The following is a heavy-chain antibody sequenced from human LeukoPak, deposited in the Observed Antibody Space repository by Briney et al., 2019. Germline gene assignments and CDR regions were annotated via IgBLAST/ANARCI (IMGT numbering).Heavy chain of an antibody. Sequence: GGSLRLSCAASGFTFSSYSMNWVRQAPGKGLEWVSSISSSRSYIYYADSVKGRFTISRDNAKNSLYLQMNSLRAEDTAVYYCARGDPYDILTDTYYYYGMDVWGKGTTVTVSS. V-gene: IGHV3-21*01. J-gene: IGHJ6*04. CDR1: GFTFSSYS. D-gene: IGHD3-9*01. CDR3: ARGDPYDILTDTYYYYGMDV. CDR2: ISSSRSYI.